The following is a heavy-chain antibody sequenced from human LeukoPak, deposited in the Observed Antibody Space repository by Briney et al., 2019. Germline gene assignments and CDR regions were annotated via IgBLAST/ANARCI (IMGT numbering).Heavy chain of an antibody. D-gene: IGHD2-15*01. CDR1: GYTFTGYY. J-gene: IGHJ5*02. CDR2: INPNSGGT. CDR3: ARGYCSGGTCYLVENWFDP. Sequence: ASVKVSCKASGYTFTGYYMHWVRQAPGQGLEWMGWINPNSGGTNYAQKFQGRVTMTRDTSISTAYMELSRLRSDDAAVYYCARGYCSGGTCYLVENWFDPWGQGTLLTVSS. V-gene: IGHV1-2*02.